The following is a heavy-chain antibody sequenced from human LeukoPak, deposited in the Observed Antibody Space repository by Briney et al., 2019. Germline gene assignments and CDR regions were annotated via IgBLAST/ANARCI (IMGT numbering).Heavy chain of an antibody. Sequence: GSSVKVSCKASGGTFSSYTISWVRQAPGQGLEWMRGIIPIFGTANYAQKFQGRVTITADESTSTAYMELSSLRSEDTAVYYCARNMSGSTSWKFDYWGQGSLVTVSS. CDR1: GGTFSSYT. V-gene: IGHV1-69*01. CDR3: ARNMSGSTSWKFDY. J-gene: IGHJ4*02. D-gene: IGHD2-2*01. CDR2: IIPIFGTA.